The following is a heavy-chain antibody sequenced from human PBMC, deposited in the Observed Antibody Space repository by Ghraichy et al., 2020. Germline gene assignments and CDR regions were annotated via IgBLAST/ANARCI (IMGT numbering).Heavy chain of an antibody. Sequence: SETLSLTCTVSGGSISSGGYYWSWIRQHPGKGLEWIGYIYYSGSTYYNPSLKSRVTISVDTSKNQFSLKLSSVTAADTAVYYCARAAAGPVRYYYYGMDVWGQGTTVTVSS. CDR2: IYYSGST. CDR1: GGSISSGGYY. D-gene: IGHD6-13*01. J-gene: IGHJ6*02. V-gene: IGHV4-31*03. CDR3: ARAAAGPVRYYYYGMDV.